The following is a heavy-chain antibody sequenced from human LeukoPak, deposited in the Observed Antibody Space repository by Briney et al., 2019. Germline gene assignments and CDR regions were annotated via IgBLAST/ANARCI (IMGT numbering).Heavy chain of an antibody. V-gene: IGHV4-30-4*01. Sequence: SETLSLTCTVSGGSISSTTYYWSWIRQPPGKGPEWIGYISYSGSTYYNPSLKSRVTISLDTSRNQFSLELSSVTAADTAVYYCARAALVVDIVATFDCWGQGTLVTVSS. CDR3: ARAALVVDIVATFDC. CDR2: ISYSGST. CDR1: GGSISSTTYY. J-gene: IGHJ4*02. D-gene: IGHD5-12*01.